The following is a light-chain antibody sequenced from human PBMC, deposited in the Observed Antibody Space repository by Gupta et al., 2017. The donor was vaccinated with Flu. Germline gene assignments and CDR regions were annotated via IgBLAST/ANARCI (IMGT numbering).Light chain of an antibody. Sequence: EIVLTQSPGTLSLSPGERATLSCRTSQSVSSSYLAWYQQRPGQAPRRLIYGASNRATGIPDRFSGSGSGTXFTLTIXRLEPEDFAQYYCQQYGSSPITFGXGTRLEIK. CDR1: QSVSSSY. CDR3: QQYGSSPIT. J-gene: IGKJ5*01. CDR2: GAS. V-gene: IGKV3-20*01.